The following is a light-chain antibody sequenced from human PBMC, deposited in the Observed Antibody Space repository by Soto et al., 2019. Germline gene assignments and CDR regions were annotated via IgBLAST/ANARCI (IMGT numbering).Light chain of an antibody. CDR1: SSDVGGYNY. CDR3: SSYTSSSTPYV. J-gene: IGLJ1*01. V-gene: IGLV2-14*01. Sequence: QSALTQPASVSGSPGQSITISCTGTSSDVGGYNYISWYQQHPGKAPKLMMDDVSNRPSGVSNRFSGSKSGNTASLTISGLQAEDEADYSCSSYTSSSTPYVFGTGTKLTVL. CDR2: DVS.